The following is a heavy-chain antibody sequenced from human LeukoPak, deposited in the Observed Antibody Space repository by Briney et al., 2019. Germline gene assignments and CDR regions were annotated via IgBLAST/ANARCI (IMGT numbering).Heavy chain of an antibody. CDR3: ARDMGGVSDY. J-gene: IGHJ4*02. D-gene: IGHD3-16*01. V-gene: IGHV3-53*01. CDR1: DFTVSSNY. CDR2: IYSGGST. Sequence: PEGSLRLSCAPSDFTVSSNYMSWVRQAPGKGLEWVSVIYSGGSTYYADSVKGRFTISRDNSKNTLYLQMNSLRAEDTAVYYCARDMGGVSDYWGQGTLVTASS.